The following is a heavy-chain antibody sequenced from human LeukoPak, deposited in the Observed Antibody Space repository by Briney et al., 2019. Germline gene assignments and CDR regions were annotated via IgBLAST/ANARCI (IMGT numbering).Heavy chain of an antibody. Sequence: GGSLRLSCAASGFTFSSYVMSWVRQAPGKGLEWVSAISGSGVTSYYADSVKGRFTISRDNSKNTLDLHLNSLRAEDTAMFYCAKVDITGTIPRAFDIWGQGTLVTVSS. V-gene: IGHV3-23*01. CDR1: GFTFSSYV. D-gene: IGHD1/OR15-1a*01. CDR2: ISGSGVTS. CDR3: AKVDITGTIPRAFDI. J-gene: IGHJ4*02.